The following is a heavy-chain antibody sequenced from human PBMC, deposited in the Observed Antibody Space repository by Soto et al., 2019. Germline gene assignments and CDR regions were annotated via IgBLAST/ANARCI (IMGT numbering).Heavy chain of an antibody. V-gene: IGHV3-21*01. Sequence: EVQLVESGGGLVKPGGSLRPSCAASGFTFSSYSMNWVRQAPGKGLEWVSSISSSSSYIYYADSVKGRFTISRDNAKNSLYLQMNSLRAEDTAVYYCARDGYYGSGSSDYWGQGTLVTVSS. CDR1: GFTFSSYS. J-gene: IGHJ4*02. CDR2: ISSSSSYI. CDR3: ARDGYYGSGSSDY. D-gene: IGHD3-10*01.